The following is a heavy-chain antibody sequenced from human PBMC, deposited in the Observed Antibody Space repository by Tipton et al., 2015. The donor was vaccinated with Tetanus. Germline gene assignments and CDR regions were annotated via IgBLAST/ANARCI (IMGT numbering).Heavy chain of an antibody. CDR3: GRHGGSYIAYWCFDL. CDR2: IYYNGYM. J-gene: IGHJ2*01. CDR1: RGSINSGTFY. V-gene: IGHV4-39*01. D-gene: IGHD1-26*01. Sequence: TLSLTCTVSRGSINSGTFYWDWIRQSPGKGLEWIGNIYYNGYMLGNPSLKGRVTLSLDKSKNQFSLNLTSVTAADSAVYYCGRHGGSYIAYWCFDLWGRGSLVTVSS.